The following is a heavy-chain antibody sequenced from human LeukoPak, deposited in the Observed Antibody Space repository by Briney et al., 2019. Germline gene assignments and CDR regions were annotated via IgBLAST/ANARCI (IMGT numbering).Heavy chain of an antibody. CDR3: ARRFRD. CDR1: GLTFNGFE. D-gene: IGHD5-24*01. V-gene: IGHV3-48*03. CDR2: IRGDGSLK. J-gene: IGHJ4*02. Sequence: GGSLRLSCVGSGLTFNGFEMNWVRQAPGKGLEWVSHIRGDGSLKTYAEFVKGRFTISRDNAKNSVYLQMDSLRVEDTAIYYCARRFRDWGQGILVTVSS.